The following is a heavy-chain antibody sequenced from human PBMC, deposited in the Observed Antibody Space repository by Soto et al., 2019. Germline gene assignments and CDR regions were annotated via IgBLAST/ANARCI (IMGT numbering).Heavy chain of an antibody. CDR2: IYYSGST. Sequence: PSETLSLTCTVSGGSISSYYWSWIRQPPGKGLEWIGYIYYSGSTNYNPSLKSRVSISVDTSKNQFSLKLSSVTAADTAVYYCARLPWAGYGGVFDPWGQGTLVTVSS. CDR3: ARLPWAGYGGVFDP. CDR1: GGSISSYY. J-gene: IGHJ5*02. D-gene: IGHD2-8*02. V-gene: IGHV4-59*01.